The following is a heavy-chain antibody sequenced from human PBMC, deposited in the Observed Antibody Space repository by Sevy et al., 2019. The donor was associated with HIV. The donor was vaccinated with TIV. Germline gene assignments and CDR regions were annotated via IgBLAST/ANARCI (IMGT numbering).Heavy chain of an antibody. CDR3: AKEERSGYSYGYDHRLDY. J-gene: IGHJ4*02. V-gene: IGHV3-30*18. CDR1: GFTFSSYG. CDR2: ISYDGSNK. Sequence: GGSLRLSCAASGFTFSSYGMHWVRQAPGKGLEWVAVISYDGSNKYYADSVKGRFTISRDNSKNTLYLQMNSLRAEDTAVYYCAKEERSGYSYGYDHRLDYWGQGTLVTVSS. D-gene: IGHD5-18*01.